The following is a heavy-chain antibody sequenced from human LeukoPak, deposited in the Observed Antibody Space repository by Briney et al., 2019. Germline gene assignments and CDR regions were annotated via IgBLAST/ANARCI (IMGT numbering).Heavy chain of an antibody. J-gene: IGHJ4*02. CDR2: IYYSGST. V-gene: IGHV4-30-4*08. Sequence: SETLSLTCTVSGGSISSGDYYWSWIRQPPGKGLEWIGYIYYSGSTYYNPSLKSRVTISVDTSKNQFSLKVSSVTAADTAVYYCARHFYGSGSYYTLDHWGQGTLVTVSS. D-gene: IGHD3-10*01. CDR1: GGSISSGDYY. CDR3: ARHFYGSGSYYTLDH.